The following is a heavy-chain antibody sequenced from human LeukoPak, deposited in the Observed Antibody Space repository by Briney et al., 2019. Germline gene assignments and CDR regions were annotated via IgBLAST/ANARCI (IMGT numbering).Heavy chain of an antibody. CDR2: IKQDESEK. CDR3: AKRGVVIRVILVGFHKEAYYFDS. D-gene: IGHD3-22*01. CDR1: GFTFSGYW. V-gene: IGHV3-7*03. Sequence: GGSLRLSCAASGFTFSGYWMSWVRQAPGRGLEWVATIKQDESEKTYVDSVEGRFTSSRDNPKNTLYLQMNSLRAEDTAVYFCAKRGVVIRVILVGFHKEAYYFDSWGQGALVTVSS. J-gene: IGHJ4*02.